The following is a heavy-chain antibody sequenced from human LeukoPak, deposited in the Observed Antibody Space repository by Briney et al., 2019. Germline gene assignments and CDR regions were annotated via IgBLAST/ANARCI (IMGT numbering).Heavy chain of an antibody. D-gene: IGHD3-3*01. J-gene: IGHJ4*02. Sequence: PSETLSLTCTVSGDSIRSNNYYWGWIRQHPGKGLEWIGSIYDTGSTFYNPSLKSRVIISVDTSKNQFSLKLSSVTAADTAVYYCQSRFLEWLLDYWGQGTLVTVSS. V-gene: IGHV4-39*01. CDR2: IYDTGST. CDR1: GDSIRSNNYY. CDR3: QSRFLEWLLDY.